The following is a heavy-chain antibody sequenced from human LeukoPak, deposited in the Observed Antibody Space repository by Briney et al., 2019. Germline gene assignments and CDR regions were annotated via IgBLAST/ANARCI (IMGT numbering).Heavy chain of an antibody. J-gene: IGHJ4*02. D-gene: IGHD3-10*01. Sequence: GGSLRLSCAASGFTFSRYWMSWVHQAPGKGLEWVADINQAGSEKFYVDSVKGRFTISRDNAKISLYLQMNSLRAEDTAVYYCARVTPGGVGSFDYWGQGTLVTVSS. CDR3: ARVTPGGVGSFDY. CDR2: INQAGSEK. V-gene: IGHV3-7*01. CDR1: GFTFSRYW.